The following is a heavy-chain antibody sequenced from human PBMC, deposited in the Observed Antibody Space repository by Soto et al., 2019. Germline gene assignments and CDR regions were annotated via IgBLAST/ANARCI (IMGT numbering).Heavy chain of an antibody. D-gene: IGHD6-6*01. CDR2: IYPGDSDT. CDR1: GYSFTSYW. Sequence: GESLKISCKGSGYSFTSYWIGWVRQMPGKGLEWMGIIYPGDSDTRYSPSFQGQVTISADKSISTAYLQWSSLKASDTAMYYCARVYLGGGRGWQLVDGLDYWGQGTLVTVSS. V-gene: IGHV5-51*01. J-gene: IGHJ4*02. CDR3: ARVYLGGGRGWQLVDGLDY.